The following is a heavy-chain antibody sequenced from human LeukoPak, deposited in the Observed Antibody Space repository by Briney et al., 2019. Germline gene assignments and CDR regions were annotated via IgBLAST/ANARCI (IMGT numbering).Heavy chain of an antibody. J-gene: IGHJ6*03. V-gene: IGHV1-46*01. D-gene: IGHD6-19*01. CDR3: AREGIAVAGSPIYYYYYYMDV. CDR2: INPSGGST. Sequence: ASVKVSCRASGYTFTSYYMHWVRQAPGQGLEWMGIINPSGGSTSYAQKFQGRVTMTRDTSTSTVYMELSRLRSEDTAVYYCAREGIAVAGSPIYYYYYYMDVWGKGTTVTVSS. CDR1: GYTFTSYY.